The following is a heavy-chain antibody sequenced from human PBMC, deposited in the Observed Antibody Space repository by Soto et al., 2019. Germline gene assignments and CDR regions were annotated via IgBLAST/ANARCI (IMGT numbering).Heavy chain of an antibody. J-gene: IGHJ6*02. CDR2: MNPKSGHT. D-gene: IGHD4-17*01. CDR1: GYTFSSYD. Sequence: QVQLVQSGAEVKKPGASVKVSCKASGYTFSSYDINWVRQATGQGLEWMGWMNPKSGHTGSAQKYQGRVTLTRDTSISTAYIELSSLGSEDTAIYYCARTDGDLDVWGQGTTVTVSS. CDR3: ARTDGDLDV. V-gene: IGHV1-8*01.